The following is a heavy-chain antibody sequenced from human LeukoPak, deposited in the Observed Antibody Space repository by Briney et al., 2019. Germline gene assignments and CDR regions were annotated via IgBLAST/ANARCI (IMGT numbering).Heavy chain of an antibody. CDR3: AKQIVVVPAANFDY. CDR1: GFTFSSYA. CDR2: ISGSGGST. J-gene: IGHJ4*02. V-gene: IGHV3-23*01. Sequence: PGGSLRLSCAASGFTFSSYAMSWVRQAPGKGLEWVSAISGSGGSTYYAYSVKGRFTISRDNSKNTLYLQMNSLRAEDTAVYYCAKQIVVVPAANFDYWGQGTLVTVSS. D-gene: IGHD2-2*01.